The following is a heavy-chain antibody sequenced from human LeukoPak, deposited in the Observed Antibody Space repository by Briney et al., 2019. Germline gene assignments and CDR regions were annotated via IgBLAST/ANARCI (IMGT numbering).Heavy chain of an antibody. Sequence: PGGSLRLSCAASGFTFSSYAMHWVRQAPGKGLEWVAVISYDGSNKYYADSVKGRFTISRDNSKNTLYLQMNSLRAEDTAVYYCAKDGQVRFLEPYYWNGMDVWGQGTTVTVSS. CDR1: GFTFSSYA. D-gene: IGHD3-3*01. CDR2: ISYDGSNK. V-gene: IGHV3-30*04. CDR3: AKDGQVRFLEPYYWNGMDV. J-gene: IGHJ6*02.